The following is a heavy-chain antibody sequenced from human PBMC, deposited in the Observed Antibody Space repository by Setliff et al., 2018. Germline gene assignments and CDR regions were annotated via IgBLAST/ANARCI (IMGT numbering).Heavy chain of an antibody. Sequence: ASVKVSCKASGYTFTRYGITWVRQAPGQGLEWMGWISAHNGYTTYAQKRQGRATMTTDASTSTAYMELRSLRSDDTAVYYCAREGVDTRSSTDYRYYMDVWGKGTTVTVSS. CDR2: ISAHNGYT. J-gene: IGHJ6*03. V-gene: IGHV1-18*01. CDR3: AREGVDTRSSTDYRYYMDV. CDR1: GYTFTRYG. D-gene: IGHD2-15*01.